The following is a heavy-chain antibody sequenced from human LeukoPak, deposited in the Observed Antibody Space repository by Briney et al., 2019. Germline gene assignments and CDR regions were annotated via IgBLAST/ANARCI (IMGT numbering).Heavy chain of an antibody. V-gene: IGHV3-21*01. CDR3: ARDSQRITMVRGVITSNFDY. CDR1: GFTFSSYS. J-gene: IGHJ4*02. D-gene: IGHD3-10*01. CDR2: ISSSSSYI. Sequence: PGGSLRLSCAASGFTFSSYSMNWVRQAPGKGLEWGSSISSSSSYIYYADSVKGRFTISRDNAKNSLYLQMNSLRAEDTAVYYCARDSQRITMVRGVITSNFDYWGQGTLVTVSS.